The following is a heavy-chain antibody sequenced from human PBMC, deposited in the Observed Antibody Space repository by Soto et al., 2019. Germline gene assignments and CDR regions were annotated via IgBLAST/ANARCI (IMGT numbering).Heavy chain of an antibody. CDR2: IEKKTDGGTT. J-gene: IGHJ1*01. V-gene: IGHV3-15*04. CDR1: GFTFSDAW. CDR3: RTQWLD. D-gene: IGHD6-19*01. Sequence: PGWSLRLSCASSGFTFSDAWISWVRQAPGKGLEWVGLIEKKTDGGTTDYAAPAKGRFNISKDDSKNTVYLQMSSLKTEATAVYYCRTQWLDWGQG.